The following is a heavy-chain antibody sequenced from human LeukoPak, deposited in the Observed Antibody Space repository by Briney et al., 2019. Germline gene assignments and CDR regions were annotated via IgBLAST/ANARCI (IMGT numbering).Heavy chain of an antibody. V-gene: IGHV4-59*01. Sequence: SETLSFTCTVSGGSISSYYWSWIRQPPGKGLEWIGYIYYSGSTNYNPSLKSRVTISVDTSKNQFSLKLSSVTAADTAVYYCARDGDGSGWSDYWGQGTLVTVSS. CDR3: ARDGDGSGWSDY. J-gene: IGHJ4*02. CDR1: GGSISSYY. D-gene: IGHD6-19*01. CDR2: IYYSGST.